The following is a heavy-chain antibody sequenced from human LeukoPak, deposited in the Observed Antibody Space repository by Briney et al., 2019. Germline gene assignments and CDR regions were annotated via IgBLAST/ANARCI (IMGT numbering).Heavy chain of an antibody. V-gene: IGHV4-39*01. CDR2: IYYSGST. J-gene: IGHJ5*02. CDR1: GGSTSSSSYN. CDR3: ARQHKYGGNALDP. D-gene: IGHD4-23*01. Sequence: PSETLSLTCTVSGGSTSSSSYNWGWIRQPPGTGLEWIASIYYSGSTYYNPSLKSRVTISVDTSKNQFSLKLSSVTAADTAVYYCARQHKYGGNALDPWGQGTLVTVSS.